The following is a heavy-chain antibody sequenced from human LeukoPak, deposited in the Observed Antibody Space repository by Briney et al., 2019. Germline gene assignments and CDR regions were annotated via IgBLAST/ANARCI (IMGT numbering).Heavy chain of an antibody. D-gene: IGHD2-15*01. V-gene: IGHV3-23*01. CDR3: AKDVARYCSGGTCPNYFDY. J-gene: IGHJ4*02. CDR1: GFTLSNYA. Sequence: PGGSLGLSCAASGFTLSNYAMSWVRQAPGKGLEWVSSISGSGGTTYYADSVKGRFTISRVNSKNTLYLEMNSLRAEDTAVYYCAKDVARYCSGGTCPNYFDYWGQGTLVTVSS. CDR2: ISGSGGTT.